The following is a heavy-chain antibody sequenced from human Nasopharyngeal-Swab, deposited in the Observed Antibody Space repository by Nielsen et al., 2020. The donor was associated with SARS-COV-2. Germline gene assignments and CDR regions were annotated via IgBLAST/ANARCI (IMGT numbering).Heavy chain of an antibody. D-gene: IGHD5-12*01. J-gene: IGHJ2*01. Sequence: WIRQPPGKGLEWVSVIYSGGSTYYADSVKGRFTISRDNSKNTLFLQMNYLRAEDTAVYYCARVSGYSGYDASSWYFDLWGRGTLVTVSS. V-gene: IGHV3-53*01. CDR2: IYSGGST. CDR3: ARVSGYSGYDASSWYFDL.